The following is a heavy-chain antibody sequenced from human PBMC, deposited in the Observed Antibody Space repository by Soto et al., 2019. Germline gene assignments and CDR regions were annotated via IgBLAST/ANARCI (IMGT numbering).Heavy chain of an antibody. D-gene: IGHD2-8*01. CDR2: INPKSGGT. J-gene: IGHJ6*02. CDR3: ARGDSTDCSNGVCSFFYNHDMDV. Sequence: ASVKVSCKASGYRFTDYHIHWVRQAPGQGLEWLGRINPKSGGTSTAQKFQGWVTMTTDTSISTASMELTRLTSDDTAIYYCARGDSTDCSNGVCSFFYNHDMDVWGQGTTVTVSS. CDR1: GYRFTDYH. V-gene: IGHV1-2*04.